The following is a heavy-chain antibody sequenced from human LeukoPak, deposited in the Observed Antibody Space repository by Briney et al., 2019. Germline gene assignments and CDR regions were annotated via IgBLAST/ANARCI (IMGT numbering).Heavy chain of an antibody. J-gene: IGHJ3*02. D-gene: IGHD3-9*01. CDR1: GGTFISYA. Sequence: SVKVSCKASGGTFISYAISWVRQAPGQGLEWMGGIIPIFGTANYAQKFQGRVTITTDESTSTAYMELSSLRSEDTAVYYCAREDRTIDAFDIWGQGTMVTVSS. CDR3: AREDRTIDAFDI. V-gene: IGHV1-69*05. CDR2: IIPIFGTA.